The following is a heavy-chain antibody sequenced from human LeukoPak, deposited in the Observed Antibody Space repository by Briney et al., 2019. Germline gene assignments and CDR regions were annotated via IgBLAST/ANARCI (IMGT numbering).Heavy chain of an antibody. V-gene: IGHV1-2*06. D-gene: IGHD5-12*01. J-gene: IGHJ4*02. CDR2: INPNSGGT. Sequence: ASVKVSCKASGYTFTGYYMHWVRQAPGQGLEWMGRINPNSGGTNYAQKFQGRVTMTRDTSISTAYMELSRLRSDDTAVYYCARYWRVATIPRSYFDYWGQGTLVTVSS. CDR3: ARYWRVATIPRSYFDY. CDR1: GYTFTGYY.